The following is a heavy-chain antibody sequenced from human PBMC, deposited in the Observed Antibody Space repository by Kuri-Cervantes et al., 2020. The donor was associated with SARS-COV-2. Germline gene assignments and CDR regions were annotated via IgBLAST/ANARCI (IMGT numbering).Heavy chain of an antibody. J-gene: IGHJ4*02. CDR2: INAGNGDT. Sequence: ASVKVSCKSSGLTFVNYAMHWVRQAPGQRLEWMGWINAGNGDTKISQKFQGRVTITRDMFADTAYMDLSSLRSEDTAVYYCAMYFYGSGNYHDTLDKWGQGTLVTVSS. CDR3: AMYFYGSGNYHDTLDK. D-gene: IGHD3-10*01. V-gene: IGHV1-3*01. CDR1: GLTFVNYA.